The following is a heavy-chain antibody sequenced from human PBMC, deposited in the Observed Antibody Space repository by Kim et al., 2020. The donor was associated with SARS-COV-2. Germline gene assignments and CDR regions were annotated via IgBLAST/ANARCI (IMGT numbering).Heavy chain of an antibody. CDR3: AKGIYYGSGSAGGWYFDL. V-gene: IGHV3-9*01. Sequence: GGSLRLSCAASGFTFDDYAMHWVRQAPGKGLEWVSGISWNSGSVGYADSVKGRFTISRDNAKNSLYLQMNSLRAEDTALYYCAKGIYYGSGSAGGWYFDLWGRGTLVTVSS. J-gene: IGHJ2*01. D-gene: IGHD3-10*01. CDR1: GFTFDDYA. CDR2: ISWNSGSV.